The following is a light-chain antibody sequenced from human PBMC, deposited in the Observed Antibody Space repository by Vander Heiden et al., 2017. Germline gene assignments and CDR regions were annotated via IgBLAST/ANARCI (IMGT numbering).Light chain of an antibody. CDR3: QRYGSSPPIT. J-gene: IGKJ3*01. CDR2: GAS. CDR1: QSVSSNF. Sequence: ELVLTQSPGTLSWSPGERATLSLVASQSVSSNFLAWYQHRSGQAPRLLVYGASIRATGIPDRFSGSGSGTDFTLTINILEPVDFAVYYCQRYGSSPPITFGPGTKVEIK. V-gene: IGKV3-20*01.